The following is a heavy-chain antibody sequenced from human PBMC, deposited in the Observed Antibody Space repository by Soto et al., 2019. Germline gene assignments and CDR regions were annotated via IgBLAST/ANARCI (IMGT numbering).Heavy chain of an antibody. CDR2: ISSSGSTI. J-gene: IGHJ1*01. D-gene: IGHD2-21*02. V-gene: IGHV3-11*01. CDR3: ATGSHGGNSVHFQY. Sequence: QVQLLESGGGVVKPGGSLRLSCAASGFTFSDYYMSWIRQAPGQGLEWVSYISSSGSTIFYADSVKGRCTISRDNAKNSLYLQMNRLRAEDTAVYYCATGSHGGNSVHFQYWGLGTLVTVSS. CDR1: GFTFSDYY.